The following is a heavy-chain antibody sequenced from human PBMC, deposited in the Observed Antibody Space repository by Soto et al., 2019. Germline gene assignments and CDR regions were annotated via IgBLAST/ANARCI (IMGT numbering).Heavy chain of an antibody. CDR3: ARARYCSSGSCYLDY. V-gene: IGHV3-7*01. Sequence: GGSLRLSCAASGFTFSTYWMSWVRQAPGKGLEWVAKINQDGSEKSSVDSVKGRYTISRDNAKDSLYLQMNSLRAEDTAVYYCARARYCSSGSCYLDYWGQGTLVTVSS. J-gene: IGHJ4*02. CDR2: INQDGSEK. D-gene: IGHD2-15*01. CDR1: GFTFSTYW.